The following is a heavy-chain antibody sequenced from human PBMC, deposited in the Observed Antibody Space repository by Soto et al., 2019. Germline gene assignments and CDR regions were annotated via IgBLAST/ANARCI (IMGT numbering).Heavy chain of an antibody. Sequence: SVKVSCKASGGTFSCYTISWVRQAPGQGLEWMGRIIPILGIANYAQKFQGRVTITADKSTSTAYMELSSLRSEDTAVYYCARAVGANLLYYYGMDVWGQGTTVTVSS. CDR3: ARAVGANLLYYYGMDV. J-gene: IGHJ6*02. CDR1: GGTFSCYT. V-gene: IGHV1-69*02. CDR2: IIPILGIA. D-gene: IGHD1-26*01.